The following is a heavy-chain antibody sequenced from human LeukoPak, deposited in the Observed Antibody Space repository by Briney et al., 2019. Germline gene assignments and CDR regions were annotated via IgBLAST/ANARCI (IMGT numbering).Heavy chain of an antibody. CDR3: ARAISNPTRYYFDF. Sequence: GASVKVSCKASGCTFTSYGISWVRQAPGQGLEWMGWISRNNGNTKYAQKLQGRVTMTTDTSTSTAYMELRSLRSDDAAVYYCARAISNPTRYYFDFWGQGTLVTVSS. V-gene: IGHV1-18*01. D-gene: IGHD3-3*02. CDR2: ISRNNGNT. J-gene: IGHJ4*02. CDR1: GCTFTSYG.